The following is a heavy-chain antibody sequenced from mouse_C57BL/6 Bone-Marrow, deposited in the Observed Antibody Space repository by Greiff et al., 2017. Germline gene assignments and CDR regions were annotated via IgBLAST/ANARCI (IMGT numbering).Heavy chain of an antibody. CDR2: INPSNGGT. CDR1: GYTFTSYW. J-gene: IGHJ4*01. CDR3: ARKVTPFYAMDY. V-gene: IGHV1-53*01. Sequence: QVQLQQPGTELVKPGASVKLSCKASGYTFTSYWMHWVKQRPGQGLEWIGNINPSNGGTNYNEKFKSKVTLTVDKSSSTAYMQLSSLTYEDSAVYYCARKVTPFYAMDYWGQGTSVTVSS. D-gene: IGHD2-1*01.